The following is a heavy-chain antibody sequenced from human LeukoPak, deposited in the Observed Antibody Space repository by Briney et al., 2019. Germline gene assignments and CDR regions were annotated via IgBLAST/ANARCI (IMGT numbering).Heavy chain of an antibody. CDR1: GGSISSGGYS. J-gene: IGHJ4*02. Sequence: PSETLSLTCAVSGGSISSGGYSWSWIRQPPGKGLEWIGYIYHSGSTYYNPSLKSRVTISVDRSKNQFSLKLSSVTAADTAVYYCAWGYSSSSGVLDYWGQGTLVTVSS. CDR3: AWGYSSSSGVLDY. CDR2: IYHSGST. D-gene: IGHD6-6*01. V-gene: IGHV4-30-2*01.